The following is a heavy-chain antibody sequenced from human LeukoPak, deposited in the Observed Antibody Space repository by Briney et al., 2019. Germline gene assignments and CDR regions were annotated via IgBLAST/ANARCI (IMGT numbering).Heavy chain of an antibody. CDR3: ARKVSGYYFDY. Sequence: GGSLRLSCAASGFTFSDYYMSWIRQAPGKGLEWVSYISSSSSYTNYADSVKGRFTISRDNAKNSLYLQMNSLRAEDTAVYYCARKVSGYYFDYWGQGTLVTVSS. CDR1: GFTFSDYY. CDR2: ISSSSSYT. J-gene: IGHJ4*02. D-gene: IGHD3-10*01. V-gene: IGHV3-11*03.